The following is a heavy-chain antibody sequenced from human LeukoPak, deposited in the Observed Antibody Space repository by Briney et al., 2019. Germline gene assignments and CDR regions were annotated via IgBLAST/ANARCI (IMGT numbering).Heavy chain of an antibody. CDR2: IFPMFDTA. D-gene: IGHD5-18*01. CDR1: GGSIATYA. V-gene: IGHV1-69*05. CDR3: ARDRLDSYGEYHWFDP. J-gene: IGHJ5*02. Sequence: SVKVSCKASGGSIATYALSGWGKALGQRLEWRGGIFPMFDTANYAQKFKGRVTMTTDESTSTAYMELSSLRSEDTAVYYCARDRLDSYGEYHWFDPWGQGTLVTVSS.